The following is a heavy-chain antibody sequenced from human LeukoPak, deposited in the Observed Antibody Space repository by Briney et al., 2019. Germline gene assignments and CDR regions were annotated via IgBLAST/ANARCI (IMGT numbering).Heavy chain of an antibody. CDR2: ISGSGGST. V-gene: IGHV3-23*01. Sequence: GGSLRLSCAASGFTFSSYAMSWVRQAPGKGLEWVSAISGSGGSTYYADSVKGRFTTSRDNSKNTLYLQMNSLRAEDTAVYYCAKDLTIAGVWFGESTIDYWGQGTLVTVSS. CDR1: GFTFSSYA. J-gene: IGHJ4*02. D-gene: IGHD3-10*01. CDR3: AKDLTIAGVWFGESTIDY.